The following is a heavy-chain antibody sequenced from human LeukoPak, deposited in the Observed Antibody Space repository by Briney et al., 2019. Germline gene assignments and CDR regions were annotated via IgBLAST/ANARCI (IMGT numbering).Heavy chain of an antibody. CDR2: IFYSGST. CDR1: GGSISSTNYY. Sequence: SETLSLTCTVSGGSISSTNYYWTWIRQPPGKGLEWIGTIFYSGSTYYSPSLESRVTLSIDTSKNQFSLKLTYVTAADTAVYYCARRLQNEPIRVWGQGTLVTVSS. J-gene: IGHJ4*02. V-gene: IGHV4-39*01. D-gene: IGHD1-14*01. CDR3: ARRLQNEPIRV.